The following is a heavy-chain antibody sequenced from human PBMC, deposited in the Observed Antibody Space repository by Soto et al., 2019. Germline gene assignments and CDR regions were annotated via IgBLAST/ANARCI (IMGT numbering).Heavy chain of an antibody. Sequence: SVKVSCKASGGTFSSYAISWVRQAPGQGLEWMGGIIPIFGTANYAQKFQGRVTITADESTSTAYMELSSLRSEDTAVYYCARFETFSGYDLNYYYYGMDVWGQGTTVTVSS. CDR2: IIPIFGTA. CDR1: GGTFSSYA. D-gene: IGHD5-12*01. V-gene: IGHV1-69*13. CDR3: ARFETFSGYDLNYYYYGMDV. J-gene: IGHJ6*02.